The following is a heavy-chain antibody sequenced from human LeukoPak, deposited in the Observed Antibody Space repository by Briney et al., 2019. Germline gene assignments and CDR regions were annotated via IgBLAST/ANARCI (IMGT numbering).Heavy chain of an antibody. CDR2: ISSSGSTI. CDR3: ARVGGSGWYSYSGSSLDAFDI. CDR1: GFTFSSYA. Sequence: HSGGSLRLSCAASGFTFSSYAMSWVRQAPGKGLEWVSYISSSGSTIYYADSVKGRFTISRDNAKNSLYLQMNSLRAEDTAVYYCARVGGSGWYSYSGSSLDAFDIWGQGTMVTVSS. D-gene: IGHD6-19*01. V-gene: IGHV3-48*04. J-gene: IGHJ3*02.